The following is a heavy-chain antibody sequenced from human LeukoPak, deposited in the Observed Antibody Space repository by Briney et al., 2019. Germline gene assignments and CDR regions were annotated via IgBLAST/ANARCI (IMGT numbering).Heavy chain of an antibody. CDR2: ISYDGSNK. V-gene: IGHV3-30*01. Sequence: GGSLRLSCAASGFTFSSYIMHWVRQAPGKGLEWVAVISYDGSNKYYADPVKGRFTISRDNSKNTLYLQMNSLRAEDTAVYFCAREGYSNRWFDPWGQGTLVTVSS. D-gene: IGHD4-11*01. CDR1: GFTFSSYI. J-gene: IGHJ5*02. CDR3: AREGYSNRWFDP.